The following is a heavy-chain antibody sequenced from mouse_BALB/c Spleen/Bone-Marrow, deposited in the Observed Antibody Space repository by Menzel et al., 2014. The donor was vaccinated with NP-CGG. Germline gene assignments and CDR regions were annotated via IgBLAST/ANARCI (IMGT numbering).Heavy chain of an antibody. Sequence: VQLVESGPGLVSPSQRLSIPCTVSGFSLTSYGVSWVRQPPGKGLECLGVIWGDGSTNYHSALISRLSISKDNSKSQVFIKLNSLQTDDTATYYCARLVKTWYFDVWGAGTTVTVSS. J-gene: IGHJ1*01. V-gene: IGHV2-3*01. CDR1: GFSLTSYG. CDR2: IWGDGST. D-gene: IGHD2-10*02. CDR3: ARLVKTWYFDV.